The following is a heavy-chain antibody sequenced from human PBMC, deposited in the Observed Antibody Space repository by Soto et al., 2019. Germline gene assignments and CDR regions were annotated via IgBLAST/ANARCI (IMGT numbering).Heavy chain of an antibody. Sequence: QAQLQESGPGLVKPSETLSLTCTVSGCSISSYYWSWIRQPPGKGLEWIGYIYYSGLTNYNPSLKSRVTISVATSKNQFSLKLSSVTAADTAAYYWARGRQPLVNHDAFDMWGQGTMVTVSS. V-gene: IGHV4-59*01. CDR1: GCSISSYY. D-gene: IGHD6-13*01. CDR2: IYYSGLT. CDR3: ARGRQPLVNHDAFDM. J-gene: IGHJ3*02.